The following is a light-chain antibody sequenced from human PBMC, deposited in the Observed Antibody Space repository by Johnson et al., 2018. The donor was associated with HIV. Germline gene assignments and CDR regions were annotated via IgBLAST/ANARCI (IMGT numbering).Light chain of an antibody. CDR3: GTWDSSLTSYV. CDR2: ENH. J-gene: IGLJ1*01. V-gene: IGLV1-51*02. Sequence: QPVLTQPPSVSAAPGQKVTISCSGSSSNIGNNFVSWYQEFPGAAPKLLIYENHKRPSDIPDRFSGSKSGTSATLGITGLQPGDEADYYCGTWDSSLTSYVFGAGTKVTVL. CDR1: SSNIGNNF.